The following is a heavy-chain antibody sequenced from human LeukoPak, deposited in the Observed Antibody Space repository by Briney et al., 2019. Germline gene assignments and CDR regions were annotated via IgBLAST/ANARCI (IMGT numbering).Heavy chain of an antibody. D-gene: IGHD3-22*01. V-gene: IGHV3-9*01. CDR2: ISWNSGSI. Sequence: GGSLRLSCAASGFTFDDYAMHWVRQAPGKGLEWVSGISWNSGSIGYADSLKGRFTISRDNAKNSLYLQMNSLRAEDTALYYCAKDLHYYDSSGYPHWGQGTLVTVSS. J-gene: IGHJ4*02. CDR1: GFTFDDYA. CDR3: AKDLHYYDSSGYPH.